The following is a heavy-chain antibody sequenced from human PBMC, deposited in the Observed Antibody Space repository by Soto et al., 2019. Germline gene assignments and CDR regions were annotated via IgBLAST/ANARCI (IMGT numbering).Heavy chain of an antibody. CDR1: GFAFNKFG. Sequence: QVQLVESGGGVVQPGTSLRLSCEASGFAFNKFGMHWVRQAPGKGLEWVAFISYDGSYQYYADSVQGRLTITRDNSMNTLNMQLNSLRREDTAVYYCAKGGKVGGVLGDHWGQGTLVTVSS. J-gene: IGHJ4*02. D-gene: IGHD1-26*01. V-gene: IGHV3-30*18. CDR3: AKGGKVGGVLGDH. CDR2: ISYDGSYQ.